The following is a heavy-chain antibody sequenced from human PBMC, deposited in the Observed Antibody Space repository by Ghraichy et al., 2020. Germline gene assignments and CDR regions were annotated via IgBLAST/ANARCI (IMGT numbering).Heavy chain of an antibody. Sequence: LSLTCAASGFTFSSYWMSWVRQAPGKGLEWVANIKQDGSEKYYVDSVKGRFTISRDNAKNSLYLQMNSLRAEDTAVYYCAREGGRRRGGMDVWGQGTTVTVSS. CDR3: AREGGRRRGGMDV. CDR2: IKQDGSEK. D-gene: IGHD3-16*01. V-gene: IGHV3-7*01. J-gene: IGHJ6*02. CDR1: GFTFSSYW.